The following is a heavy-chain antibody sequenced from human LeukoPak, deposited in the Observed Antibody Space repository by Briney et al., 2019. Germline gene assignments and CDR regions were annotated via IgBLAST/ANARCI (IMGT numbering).Heavy chain of an antibody. V-gene: IGHV3-21*01. D-gene: IGHD6-13*01. CDR2: ISSSSSYI. CDR3: ARRWGNSSPFDY. Sequence: GGSLRLSCAASGFTFSSYSMNWVRQAPGKGLEWVSSISSSSSYIYYADSVKGRFTISRDNAKNSLYLQMNSLRAEDTAVYYCARRWGNSSPFDYWGQGTLVTVSS. CDR1: GFTFSSYS. J-gene: IGHJ4*02.